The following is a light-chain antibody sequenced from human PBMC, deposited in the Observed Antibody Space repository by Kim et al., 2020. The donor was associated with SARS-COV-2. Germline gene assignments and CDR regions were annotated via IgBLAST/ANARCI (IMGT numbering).Light chain of an antibody. J-gene: IGKJ1*01. CDR2: GAS. V-gene: IGKV3-15*01. CDR1: QSVSSN. Sequence: SPGERATLTSRASQSVSSNLAWYQQKPGQAPRLLIYGASTRATGIPARFSGSGSGTEFTLTISSLQSEDFAVYYCQQYNNWPPWTFGQGTKVDIK. CDR3: QQYNNWPPWT.